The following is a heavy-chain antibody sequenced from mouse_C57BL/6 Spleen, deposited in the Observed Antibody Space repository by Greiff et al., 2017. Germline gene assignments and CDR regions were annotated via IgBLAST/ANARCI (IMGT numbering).Heavy chain of an antibody. CDR2: ISSGSSTI. Sequence: EVKLMESGGGLVKPGGSLTLSCAASGFTFSDYGMHWVRQAPEKGLEWVAYISSGSSTIYYADTVKGRFTISRDNAKNTLFLQMTSLRSEDTAMYYWARMGIYYYGSSPFDYWGQGTTLTVSS. CDR1: GFTFSDYG. D-gene: IGHD1-1*01. J-gene: IGHJ2*01. CDR3: ARMGIYYYGSSPFDY. V-gene: IGHV5-17*01.